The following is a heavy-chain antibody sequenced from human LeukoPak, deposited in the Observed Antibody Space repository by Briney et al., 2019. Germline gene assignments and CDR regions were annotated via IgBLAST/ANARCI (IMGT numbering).Heavy chain of an antibody. CDR2: ISGSGGST. J-gene: IGHJ4*02. D-gene: IGHD2-15*01. CDR3: AKALGTVVAAIPASPN. CDR1: GFTFSSYA. Sequence: GGSLRLPCAASGFTFSSYAMSWVRQAPGKGLEWVSAISGSGGSTYYADSVKGRFTISRDNSKNTLYLQMNSLRAEDTAVYYCAKALGTVVAAIPASPNWRQGTLVSVSS. V-gene: IGHV3-23*01.